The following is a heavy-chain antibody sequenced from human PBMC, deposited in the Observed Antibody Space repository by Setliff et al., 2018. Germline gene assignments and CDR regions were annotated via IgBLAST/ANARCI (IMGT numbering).Heavy chain of an antibody. CDR1: GYTLTELS. V-gene: IGHV1-24*01. Sequence: ASVKVSRQVSGYTLTELSILWVRQAPGKGLEWMGGFDPDDGETVYAQKFQVRVTMTEDTSTNTAYMELSSMRSEDTAVYYCATCVGTSWYEYNFYMDVWGIGTTVTVSS. CDR3: ATCVGTSWYEYNFYMDV. CDR2: FDPDDGET. D-gene: IGHD6-13*01. J-gene: IGHJ6*03.